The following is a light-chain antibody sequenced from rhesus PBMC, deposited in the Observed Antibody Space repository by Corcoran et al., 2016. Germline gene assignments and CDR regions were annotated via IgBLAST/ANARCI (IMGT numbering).Light chain of an antibody. CDR3: YQHSSGYS. V-gene: IGKV3-10*01. CDR1: HSVSSY. Sequence: QVILTQSPATLSLSPGERATLSCRASHSVSSYLAWYQQKPGPAPRLLIRGAFSRATGTPDRFSGSGTGTDVTLTISSLEPEDVGVYHCYQHSSGYSFGQGTKVEIK. J-gene: IGKJ2*01. CDR2: GAF.